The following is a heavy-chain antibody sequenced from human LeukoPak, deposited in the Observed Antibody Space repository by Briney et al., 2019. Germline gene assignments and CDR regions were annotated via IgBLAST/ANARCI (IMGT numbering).Heavy chain of an antibody. V-gene: IGHV1-46*01. Sequence: ASVKVSCKASGYTFTSYYMHWVRQAPGHGLEWMGIINPSGGSTSYAQKFQGRVTMTRDTSTSTVYMELSSLRSEDTAVYYCARDLNKYQLLSWFDPWGQGTLVTVSS. CDR2: INPSGGST. CDR3: ARDLNKYQLLSWFDP. J-gene: IGHJ5*02. CDR1: GYTFTSYY. D-gene: IGHD2-2*01.